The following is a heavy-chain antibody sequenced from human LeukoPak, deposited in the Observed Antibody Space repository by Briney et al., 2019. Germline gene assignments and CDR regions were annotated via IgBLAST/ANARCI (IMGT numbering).Heavy chain of an antibody. CDR3: AKSPSDYGDYVSYFDS. D-gene: IGHD4-17*01. Sequence: PGGSLRLSCAASGFSFISYGMHWVRQAPGKGLEWVGVISDDGRRKDYADSVKGRFTISRDNSKDTLYLQMNSLRAEDTAVYYCAKSPSDYGDYVSYFDSWGQGTLVTVSS. V-gene: IGHV3-30*18. J-gene: IGHJ4*02. CDR2: ISDDGRRK. CDR1: GFSFISYG.